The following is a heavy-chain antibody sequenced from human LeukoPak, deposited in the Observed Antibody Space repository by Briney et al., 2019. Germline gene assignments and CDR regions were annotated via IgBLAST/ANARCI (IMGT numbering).Heavy chain of an antibody. Sequence: SQTLSLTCAISGDSVSSNSAAWNWIRQSPSRGLEWLGRTYYRSKWYNDYAVSVKSRITINPDTSKNQFSLQLNSVTPEDTAVYYCAKDPTRFGELLNWFDPWGQGTLVTVSS. CDR2: TYYRSKWYN. D-gene: IGHD3-10*01. CDR3: AKDPTRFGELLNWFDP. V-gene: IGHV6-1*01. J-gene: IGHJ5*02. CDR1: GDSVSSNSAA.